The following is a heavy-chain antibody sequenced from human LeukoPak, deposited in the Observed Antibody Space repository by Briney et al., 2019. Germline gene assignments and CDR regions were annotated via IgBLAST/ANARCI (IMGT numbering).Heavy chain of an antibody. CDR1: GFTFSSYS. J-gene: IGHJ4*02. Sequence: KTGGPLRLSCAASGFTFSSYSMNWVRQAPGKGLEWVSSISSSSSYIYYADSVKGRFTISRDNAKNSLYLQMNSLRAEDTAVYYCAREDMKEYSYGNWGQGTLVTVSS. CDR3: AREDMKEYSYGN. D-gene: IGHD5-18*01. V-gene: IGHV3-21*01. CDR2: ISSSSSYI.